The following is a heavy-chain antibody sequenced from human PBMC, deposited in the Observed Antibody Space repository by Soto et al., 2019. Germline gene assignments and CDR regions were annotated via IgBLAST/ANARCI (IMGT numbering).Heavy chain of an antibody. CDR3: ARDRGEDTAMV. D-gene: IGHD5-18*01. Sequence: QVQLVESGGGVVQPGRSLRLSCAASGFTFSSYGMHWVRQAPGKGLEWVAGIWYDGSNKYYADSVKGRFTISRDNSKNTLYLQMNSLRAEDTAVYYCARDRGEDTAMVWGQGTLVTVSS. CDR2: IWYDGSNK. V-gene: IGHV3-33*01. CDR1: GFTFSSYG. J-gene: IGHJ4*02.